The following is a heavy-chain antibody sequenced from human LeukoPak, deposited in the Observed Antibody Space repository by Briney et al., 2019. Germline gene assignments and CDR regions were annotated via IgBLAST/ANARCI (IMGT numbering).Heavy chain of an antibody. CDR3: ASRPY. V-gene: IGHV3-30-3*01. CDR2: ISYDGSNK. CDR1: EFTFSSYA. Sequence: GGSLRLSCVASEFTFSSYAMHWVRQAPGKGLEWVAVISYDGSNKYYADSVKGRFTISRDNSKNTLYLQMNSLRAEDTAAYYCASRPYWGQGTLVTVSS. J-gene: IGHJ4*02.